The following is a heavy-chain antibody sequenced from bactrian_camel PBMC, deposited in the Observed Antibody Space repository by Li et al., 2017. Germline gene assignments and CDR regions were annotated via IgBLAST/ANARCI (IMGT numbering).Heavy chain of an antibody. D-gene: IGHD6*01. CDR1: GYTYTSVC. V-gene: IGHV3-3*01. CDR3: AAESATPCVADGIWIEYDYNY. Sequence: HVQLVESGGGSVQAGGSLTLVCVIAGYTYTSVCMGWFRQAPGKEPEGVAAIYTRPNITYYTDPVKGRFTIFQGNAENTVYLKMNNLQPDDTATYYCAAESATPCVADGIWIEYDYNYWGQGTQVTVS. CDR2: IYTRPNIT. J-gene: IGHJ4*01.